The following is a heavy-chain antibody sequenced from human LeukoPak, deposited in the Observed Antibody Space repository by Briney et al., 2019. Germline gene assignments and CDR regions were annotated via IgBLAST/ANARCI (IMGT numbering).Heavy chain of an antibody. D-gene: IGHD2-2*01. CDR1: GFTVSSNY. CDR2: IYSGGST. J-gene: IGHJ4*02. Sequence: PGGSLRLSCAASGFTVSSNYMSWVRQAPGKGLEWVSVIYSGGSTYYADSVKGRFTISRDNSKNTLYLQMNSLRAEGTAVYYCARETGQYCSSTSCPSGGFDYWGQGTLVTVSS. V-gene: IGHV3-66*01. CDR3: ARETGQYCSSTSCPSGGFDY.